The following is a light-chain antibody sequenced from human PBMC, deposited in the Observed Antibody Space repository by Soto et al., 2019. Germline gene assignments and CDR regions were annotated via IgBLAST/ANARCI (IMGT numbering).Light chain of an antibody. CDR1: SSDVGGYNY. Sequence: QSVLTQPASVSGSPGQTITISCTGTSSDVGGYNYLSWYQQHPGKAPKVMIYEVSNRPSGVSNRFSGSKSGNTASLTISGLQAXDEADYFCSSYTTSGTPVFGGGTKLTVL. J-gene: IGLJ3*02. CDR2: EVS. V-gene: IGLV2-14*01. CDR3: SSYTTSGTPV.